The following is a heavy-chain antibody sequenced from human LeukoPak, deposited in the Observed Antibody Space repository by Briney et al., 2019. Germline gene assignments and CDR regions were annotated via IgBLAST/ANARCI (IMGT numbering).Heavy chain of an antibody. D-gene: IGHD3-10*01. CDR2: ISYSGSV. J-gene: IGHJ5*02. CDR3: ARVHYASGSLSSWFDP. V-gene: IGHV4-59*08. Sequence: SETLSLTCTVSNGSITNDYWSWIRQPPGKGLEWIGYISYSGSVNYNPSLKTRVTMSLDTSRNQFSLRLSSVTAADTAMYYCARVHYASGSLSSWFDPWGRGTLVTVSS. CDR1: NGSITNDY.